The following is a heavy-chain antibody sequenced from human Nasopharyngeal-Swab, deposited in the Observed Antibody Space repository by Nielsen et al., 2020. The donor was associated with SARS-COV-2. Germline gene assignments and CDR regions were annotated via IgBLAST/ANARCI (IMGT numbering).Heavy chain of an antibody. CDR3: AKGARFGELLPDYFDY. V-gene: IGHV3-9*01. J-gene: IGHJ4*02. Sequence: SLKISCAASGLTFDDYAMHWVRQAPGKGLEWVSGISWNSGSIGYADSVKGRFTISRDNAKNSLYLQMNSLRAEDTALYYCAKGARFGELLPDYFDYWGQGTLVTVSS. CDR2: ISWNSGSI. CDR1: GLTFDDYA. D-gene: IGHD3-10*01.